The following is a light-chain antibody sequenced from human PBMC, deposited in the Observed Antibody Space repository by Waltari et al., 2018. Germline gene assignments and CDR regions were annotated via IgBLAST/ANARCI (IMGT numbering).Light chain of an antibody. J-gene: IGLJ2*01. CDR3: QAWDSSTVV. CDR2: QDT. V-gene: IGLV3-1*01. CDR1: KLGDRY. Sequence: SYELTQPPSVSVSPGQTAIITCSGDKLGDRYVCWYQHKSGQSPVLVIYQDTKRPSGIPDRFSGSNSGNRATLTISGTQAIDEADYYCQAWDSSTVVFCGGTKLTVL.